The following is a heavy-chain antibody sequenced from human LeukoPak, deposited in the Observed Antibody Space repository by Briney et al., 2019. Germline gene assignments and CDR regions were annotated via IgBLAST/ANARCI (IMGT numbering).Heavy chain of an antibody. CDR2: FDPEDGET. CDR1: GYTLTELS. Sequence: ASVKVSCKVSGYTLTELSMHWVRQAPGKGLEWMGGFDPEDGETIYAQKFQGRVTMTEDTSTDTAYMELSSLRSEDTAMHYCATTTRYGDYPSYYFDYWGQGTLVTVSS. J-gene: IGHJ4*02. D-gene: IGHD4-17*01. V-gene: IGHV1-24*01. CDR3: ATTTRYGDYPSYYFDY.